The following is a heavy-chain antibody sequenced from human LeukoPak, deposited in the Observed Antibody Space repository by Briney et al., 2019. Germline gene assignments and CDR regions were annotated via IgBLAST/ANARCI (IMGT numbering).Heavy chain of an antibody. CDR2: LYPGDSDT. Sequence: GESLKISCKGSGYSFTNYWIGWVRQMPGKGLEWMGVLYPGDSDTRYSPSFQGQVTISADKSITTAYLQWSGLKASDTAMYYCARHGTLIAAVPGLDWFDPWGQGTLVTVSS. V-gene: IGHV5-51*01. J-gene: IGHJ5*02. CDR1: GYSFTNYW. CDR3: ARHGTLIAAVPGLDWFDP. D-gene: IGHD6-13*01.